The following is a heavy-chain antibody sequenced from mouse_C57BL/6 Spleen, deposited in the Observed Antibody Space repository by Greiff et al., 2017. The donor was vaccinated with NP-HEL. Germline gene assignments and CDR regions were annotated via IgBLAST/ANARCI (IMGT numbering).Heavy chain of an antibody. CDR2: IRLKSDNYAT. J-gene: IGHJ2*01. CDR3: TGLYYYGSSVYYFDY. Sequence: DVKLVESGGGLVQPGGSMKLSCVASGFTFSNYWMNWVRQSPEKGLEWVAQIRLKSDNYATHYAESVKGRFTISRDDSKSSVYLQMNNLRAEDTGIYYCTGLYYYGSSVYYFDYWGQGTTLTVSS. CDR1: GFTFSNYW. V-gene: IGHV6-3*01. D-gene: IGHD1-1*01.